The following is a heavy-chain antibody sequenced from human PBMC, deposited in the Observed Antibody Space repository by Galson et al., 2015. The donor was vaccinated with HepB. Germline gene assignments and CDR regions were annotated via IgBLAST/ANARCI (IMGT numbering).Heavy chain of an antibody. CDR2: ISYDGSNK. CDR1: GFTFSSYA. CDR3: AREGMTTRDAFDI. Sequence: SLRLSCAASGFTFSSYAMHWVRQAPGKGLEWVAVISYDGSNKYYADSVKGRFTISRDNSKNTLYLQMNSLRAEDTAVYYCAREGMTTRDAFDIWGQGTMVTVSS. V-gene: IGHV3-30-3*01. D-gene: IGHD4-11*01. J-gene: IGHJ3*02.